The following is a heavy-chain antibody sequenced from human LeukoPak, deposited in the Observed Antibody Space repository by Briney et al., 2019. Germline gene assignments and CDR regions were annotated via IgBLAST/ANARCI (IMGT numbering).Heavy chain of an antibody. CDR3: ARSWSRPYNWFDP. CDR2: IIPIFGTA. V-gene: IGHV1-69*05. CDR1: GGTFSSYA. J-gene: IGHJ5*02. Sequence: GASVKVSCKASGGTFSSYAISWVRQAPGQGLEWMGGIIPIFGTANYAQKFQGRVTITTDESTSTAYMELSSLRSEDTAVYYCARSWSRPYNWFDPWGQGTLVTVSS. D-gene: IGHD6-13*01.